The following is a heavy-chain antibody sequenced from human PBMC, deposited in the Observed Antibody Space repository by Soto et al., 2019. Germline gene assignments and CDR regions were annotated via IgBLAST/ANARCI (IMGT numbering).Heavy chain of an antibody. CDR1: GWSLTSYW. CDR2: IYPGDSDT. Sequence: GESLQISGKGSGWSLTSYWIGWVRQMNGKGLEWMGIIYPGDSDTRYSPSFQGQVTISADKSISTAYLQWSSLKASDTAMYYCARHSSIAARGDYYYYMDVWGKGTTVTVSS. CDR3: ARHSSIAARGDYYYYMDV. V-gene: IGHV5-51*01. D-gene: IGHD6-6*01. J-gene: IGHJ6*03.